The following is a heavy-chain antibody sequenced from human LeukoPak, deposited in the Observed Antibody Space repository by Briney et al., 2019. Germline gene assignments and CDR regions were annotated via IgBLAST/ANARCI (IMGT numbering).Heavy chain of an antibody. CDR3: ARSMAGYGAWHDAFDI. V-gene: IGHV1-2*04. CDR2: INPNSGGT. CDR1: GYTFTGYY. J-gene: IGHJ3*02. D-gene: IGHD3-10*01. Sequence: ASEKVSCKASGYTFTGYYMHWVRQAPGQGLEWMGWINPNSGGTNYAQKFQGWVTMTRDTSISTAYMELSSLRSDDTAVYYCARSMAGYGAWHDAFDIWGQGTMVTVSS.